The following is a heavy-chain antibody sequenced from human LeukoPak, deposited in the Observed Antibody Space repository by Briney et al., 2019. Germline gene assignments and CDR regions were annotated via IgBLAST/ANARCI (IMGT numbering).Heavy chain of an antibody. J-gene: IGHJ4*02. CDR1: GGSISTYH. CDR2: FYYSGTT. D-gene: IGHD6-19*01. V-gene: IGHV4-59*08. CDR3: ARAYSSGMPEAY. Sequence: PSETLSLTCTVSGGSISTYHWSWIRQPPGKGLEWIGYFYYSGTTDYNPSLKSRVTISVDTSKNQFSLNLSSVTAADTAVYYCARAYSSGMPEAYWGQGTLVTVAS.